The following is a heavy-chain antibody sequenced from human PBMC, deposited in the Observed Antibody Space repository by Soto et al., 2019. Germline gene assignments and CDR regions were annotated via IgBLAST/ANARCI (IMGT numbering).Heavy chain of an antibody. V-gene: IGHV4-4*02. D-gene: IGHD2-21*02. CDR2: IYHSGST. Sequence: SETLSLTCAVSGGSISSSHWWGWVRQAPGKGLEWIGEIYHSGSTNYNPSLKSRTTMSVDKSKNQFSVNLSSVTAADTAVYYCVRDADETAIVPAPWLVWGRGTMVTVSS. CDR1: GGSISSSHW. CDR3: VRDADETAIVPAPWLV. J-gene: IGHJ6*02.